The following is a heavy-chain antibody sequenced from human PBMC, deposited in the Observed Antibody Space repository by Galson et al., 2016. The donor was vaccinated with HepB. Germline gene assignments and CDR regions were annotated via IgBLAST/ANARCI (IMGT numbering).Heavy chain of an antibody. J-gene: IGHJ4*02. CDR3: ARDPVHCSGGSCYSGHDY. CDR2: ISSSSSAV. D-gene: IGHD2-15*01. CDR1: GFTFSSYA. V-gene: IGHV3-48*01. Sequence: SLRLSCAASGFTFSSYAMNWARQAPGKGLEWVSYISSSSSAVYYADSVKGRFTISRDNAKNSLYLQMDSLRAEDTAVYYCARDPVHCSGGSCYSGHDYWGQGTPVTVSS.